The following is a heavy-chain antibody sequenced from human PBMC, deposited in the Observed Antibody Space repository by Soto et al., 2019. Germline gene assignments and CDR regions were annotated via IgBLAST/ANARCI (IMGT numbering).Heavy chain of an antibody. V-gene: IGHV3-23*01. CDR3: AKVLNYYGSGSYYRPDY. J-gene: IGHJ4*02. Sequence: PGGSLRLSCAASGFTFSSYAMSWVRQAPGKGLEWVSAISGSGGSTYYADSVKGRFTISRDNSKNTLYLQMNSLRAEDTAVYYCAKVLNYYGSGSYYRPDYWGQGTLVTVSS. D-gene: IGHD3-10*01. CDR1: GFTFSSYA. CDR2: ISGSGGST.